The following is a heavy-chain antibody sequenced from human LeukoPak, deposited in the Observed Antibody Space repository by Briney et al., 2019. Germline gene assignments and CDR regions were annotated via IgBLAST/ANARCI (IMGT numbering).Heavy chain of an antibody. Sequence: GASVKVSCRASGYTFTGYYMHWVRQAPGQRLECMGWINPNSGGTNYAQKFQGRVTMTSDTSISTAYMELSRLRSDDTAVYYCAKTARYCSRTTCYADRWDYFDYWGQGTLVTVSS. CDR3: AKTARYCSRTTCYADRWDYFDY. CDR2: INPNSGGT. V-gene: IGHV1-2*02. D-gene: IGHD2-2*01. J-gene: IGHJ4*02. CDR1: GYTFTGYY.